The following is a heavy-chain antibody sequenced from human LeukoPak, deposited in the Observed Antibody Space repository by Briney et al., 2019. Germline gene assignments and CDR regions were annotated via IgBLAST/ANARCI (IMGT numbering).Heavy chain of an antibody. Sequence: GMSLRLSCAASGVTLSPYGMHWVRQAPGKGLEWVSVISYEGGTQHYADSVKGRFIISRDNPRNTLYLQMNILRTEDTAVYYCAKEGAPQVSTWYDLWGQGTQVIVSS. J-gene: IGHJ5*02. CDR1: GVTLSPYG. CDR3: AKEGAPQVSTWYDL. V-gene: IGHV3-30*18. CDR2: ISYEGGTQ. D-gene: IGHD3-16*01.